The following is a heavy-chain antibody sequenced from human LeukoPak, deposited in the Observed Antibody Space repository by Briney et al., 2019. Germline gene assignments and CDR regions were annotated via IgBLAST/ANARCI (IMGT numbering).Heavy chain of an antibody. CDR3: ARDIVVVPAANDYYGMDV. CDR1: GFTVSSNY. D-gene: IGHD2-2*01. V-gene: IGHV3-53*01. Sequence: PGGSLRLSSAASGFTVSSNYMSWVRQAPGKGLEWVSVIYSGGSTYYADSVKGRFTISRDNSKNTLYLQMNSLRAEDTAVYYCARDIVVVPAANDYYGMDVWGKGTTVTVSS. CDR2: IYSGGST. J-gene: IGHJ6*04.